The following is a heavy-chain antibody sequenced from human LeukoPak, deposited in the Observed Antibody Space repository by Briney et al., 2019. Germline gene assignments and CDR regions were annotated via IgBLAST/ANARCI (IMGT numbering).Heavy chain of an antibody. D-gene: IGHD3-10*01. CDR2: FIPVFERS. CDR1: GESFTSYQ. V-gene: IGHV1-69*01. CDR3: ARDSRTYYYGSGSYYKVGRLDF. J-gene: IGHJ4*02. Sequence: EASVKVSCKSSGESFTSYQITWVRQAPGQGLEWVGGFIPVFERSTYAQKFQGRVTMTADESTNTAYMELSSLTSEDTAVYYCARDSRTYYYGSGSYYKVGRLDFWGQGTLVTVSS.